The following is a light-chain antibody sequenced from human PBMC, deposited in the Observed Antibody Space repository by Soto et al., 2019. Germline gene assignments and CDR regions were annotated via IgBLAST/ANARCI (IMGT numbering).Light chain of an antibody. CDR1: SSYVRDFNY. CDR3: SSYVGGNNYV. J-gene: IGLJ1*01. Sequence: QSALTQPPSASGSPGQSLTISCTGTSSYVRDFNYISWYQQHPGKAPKLMIYEVSKRPSGVPDRFSGSKSGNTASLTVSGLQDDDEADYYCSSYVGGNNYVFGTGTKVTVL. V-gene: IGLV2-8*01. CDR2: EVS.